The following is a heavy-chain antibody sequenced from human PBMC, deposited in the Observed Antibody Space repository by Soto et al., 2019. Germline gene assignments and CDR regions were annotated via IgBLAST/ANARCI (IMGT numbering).Heavy chain of an antibody. CDR2: ISSSGSYI. CDR3: ASSTESYCSSTSCYGHFQH. D-gene: IGHD2-2*01. J-gene: IGHJ1*01. Sequence: PGGSLRLSCAASRFTFSSYSMNWVRQAPGKGLEWVSSISSSGSYIYYADSVKGRFTISRDNPKNSLYLQMNSLRAEDTAVYYCASSTESYCSSTSCYGHFQHWGQGTLVTVSS. V-gene: IGHV3-21*01. CDR1: RFTFSSYS.